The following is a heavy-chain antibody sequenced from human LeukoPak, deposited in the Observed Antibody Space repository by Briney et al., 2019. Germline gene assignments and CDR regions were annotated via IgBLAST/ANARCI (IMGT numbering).Heavy chain of an antibody. J-gene: IGHJ5*02. CDR3: ARVDSSSLDWFDP. CDR1: GYTFTSYD. Sequence: GASVKVSCKASGYTFTSYDINWVRQATGQGLEWMGWMNPNSGNTGYAQKFQGRVTMTRNTSISTANMELSSLRSEDTAVYYCARVDSSSLDWFDPWGQGTLVTVSS. D-gene: IGHD6-13*01. V-gene: IGHV1-8*01. CDR2: MNPNSGNT.